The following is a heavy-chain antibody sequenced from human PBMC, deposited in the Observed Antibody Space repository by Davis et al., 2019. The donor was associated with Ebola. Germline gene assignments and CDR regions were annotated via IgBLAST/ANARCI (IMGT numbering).Heavy chain of an antibody. D-gene: IGHD6-19*01. J-gene: IGHJ5*02. V-gene: IGHV4-59*01. CDR3: ARDLAVAGTGDWFYP. Sequence: PSETLSLTCTVSGGSISSYYWSWIRQPPGQGLEWIGYIYYSGSTNYNPSLKSRVTISVDTSKNQFSLKLRSVTAADTAVYYCARDLAVAGTGDWFYPWGQGTLVTVSS. CDR1: GGSISSYY. CDR2: IYYSGST.